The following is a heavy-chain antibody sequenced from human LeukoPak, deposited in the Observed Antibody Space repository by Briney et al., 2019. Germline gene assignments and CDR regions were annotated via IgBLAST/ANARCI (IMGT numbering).Heavy chain of an antibody. Sequence: PSETLSLTCAVYGGSFSGYYWSWIRQSPGKGLEWIGYIYYSGSTNYNPSLKSRVTISVDTSKNQFSLKLSSVTAADTAVYYCARVPGYYYYMDVWGKGTTVTISS. V-gene: IGHV4-59*01. CDR1: GGSFSGYY. J-gene: IGHJ6*03. CDR3: ARVPGYYYYMDV. CDR2: IYYSGST.